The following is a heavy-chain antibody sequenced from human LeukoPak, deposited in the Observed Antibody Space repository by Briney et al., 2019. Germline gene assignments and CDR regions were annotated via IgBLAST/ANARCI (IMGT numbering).Heavy chain of an antibody. Sequence: GASVKVSCKASGYTFTGYYMHWVRQAPGQGLEWVGRINPNSGGTNYAQTFQGRVTMTRDTSISTAYMELSRLRSDDTAVYYCARLRSSGWNDYWGQGTLVTVSS. D-gene: IGHD6-19*01. V-gene: IGHV1-2*06. CDR1: GYTFTGYY. CDR3: ARLRSSGWNDY. J-gene: IGHJ4*02. CDR2: INPNSGGT.